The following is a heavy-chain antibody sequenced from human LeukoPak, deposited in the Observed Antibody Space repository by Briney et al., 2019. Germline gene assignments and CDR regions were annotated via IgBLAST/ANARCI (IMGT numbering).Heavy chain of an antibody. CDR1: GFTFSSYS. CDR3: ARCYSPFSDTISDLYYYYYMDV. D-gene: IGHD2-2*02. Sequence: PGGSLRLSCAASGFTFSSYSMNWVRQAPGKGLEWVSYISSSSSTIYYADSVKGRFTISGDNAKNSLYLQMNSLRAEDTAVYYCARCYSPFSDTISDLYYYYYMDVWGKGTTVTVSS. J-gene: IGHJ6*03. CDR2: ISSSSSTI. V-gene: IGHV3-48*04.